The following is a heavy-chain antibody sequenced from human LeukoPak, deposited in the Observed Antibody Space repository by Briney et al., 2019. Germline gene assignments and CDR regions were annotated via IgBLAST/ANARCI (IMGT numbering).Heavy chain of an antibody. J-gene: IGHJ4*02. CDR3: AKAESFYYDSSDHPAFDY. CDR1: GFTFRSYA. Sequence: GGSLRLSCAASGFTFRSYAMTWVRQAPGKGLQWVSTISGSTGHTYYADSVKGRFTISRDNSKNTLYLQMNSLRAEDTAVYYCAKAESFYYDSSDHPAFDYWGQGTLVTVSS. D-gene: IGHD3-22*01. V-gene: IGHV3-23*01. CDR2: ISGSTGHT.